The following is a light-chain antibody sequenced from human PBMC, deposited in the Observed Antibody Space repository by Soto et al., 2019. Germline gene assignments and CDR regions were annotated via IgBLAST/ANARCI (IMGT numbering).Light chain of an antibody. CDR3: QQYSSSLMYT. Sequence: EIVLTQSPGTLSLSPGEGATLSCVASHSVSSNFLAWYQQKPGLAPRLLIYDASRRATGIPDRFSGSGSGTDFTLTISRLEPEDFAVYYCQQYSSSLMYTFGQGTKLEI. V-gene: IGKV3D-20*01. CDR1: HSVSSNF. J-gene: IGKJ2*01. CDR2: DAS.